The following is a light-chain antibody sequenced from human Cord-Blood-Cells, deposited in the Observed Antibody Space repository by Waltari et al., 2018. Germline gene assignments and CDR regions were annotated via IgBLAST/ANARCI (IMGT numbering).Light chain of an antibody. CDR2: DAS. CDR3: QHYDNLRT. J-gene: IGKJ3*01. V-gene: IGKV1-33*01. Sequence: DIQMTQSPSSLSASVGDRVTITCQASQDISNYLNWYQQKPGKAPKLLIYDASNLETGVPSRFSGSGSGTDFTFTISSLQPEDIATYYCQHYDNLRTFGPGTKVDIK. CDR1: QDISNY.